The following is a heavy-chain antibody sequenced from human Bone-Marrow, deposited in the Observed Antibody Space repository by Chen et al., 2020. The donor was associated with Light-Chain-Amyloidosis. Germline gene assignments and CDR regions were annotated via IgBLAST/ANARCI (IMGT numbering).Heavy chain of an antibody. D-gene: IGHD3-16*02. Sequence: QVRLVESGGGLVKPGGSLRLSCGASGFAFNDYYMSFIRQAPGKGLEWVSYISGSTGYTNYADSVKGRFTISRDNARNSLYLQMNSLRVEDTAVYYCASFDGRYKFDYWGHGTLVTVSS. CDR3: ASFDGRYKFDY. J-gene: IGHJ4*01. CDR1: GFAFNDYY. CDR2: ISGSTGYT. V-gene: IGHV3-11*05.